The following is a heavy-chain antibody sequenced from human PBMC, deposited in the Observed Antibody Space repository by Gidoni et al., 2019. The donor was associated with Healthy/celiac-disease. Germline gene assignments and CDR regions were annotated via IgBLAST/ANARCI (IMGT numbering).Heavy chain of an antibody. D-gene: IGHD4-17*01. CDR3: ARVTMVTLGP. Sequence: QVQLQQWGAGLLKPSETLSLTCAVHGGSFSGYYWSWIRQPPGKGLEWIGEINHSGSTNYNPSLKSRVTISVDTSKNQFSLKLSSVTAADTAVYYCARVTMVTLGPWGQGTLVTVSS. CDR1: GGSFSGYY. J-gene: IGHJ5*02. CDR2: INHSGST. V-gene: IGHV4-34*01.